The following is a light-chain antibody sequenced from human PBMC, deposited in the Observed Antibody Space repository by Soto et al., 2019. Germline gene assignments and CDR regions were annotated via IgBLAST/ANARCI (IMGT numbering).Light chain of an antibody. CDR2: EVT. J-gene: IGLJ1*01. Sequence: ALTQPASVSGSPGQSITISCTGTSSDIALYNYVSWYQQHPGKAPKLVIYEVTHRPSGVSNRFSGSKSGNTASLTISGLQTDDEADYYCSSYTSSRSLVFGTGTKVTVL. V-gene: IGLV2-14*01. CDR1: SSDIALYNY. CDR3: SSYTSSRSLV.